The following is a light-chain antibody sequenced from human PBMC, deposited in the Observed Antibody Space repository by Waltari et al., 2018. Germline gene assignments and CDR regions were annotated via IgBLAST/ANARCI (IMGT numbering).Light chain of an antibody. CDR2: NDD. CDR3: ASRDDSLNVWV. V-gene: IGLV1-44*01. J-gene: IGLJ3*02. Sequence: HSVLTQPPSASGTPGQRVTISCSGSTSNIGNNPVIWYQQLPETAPKVLIYNDDERPWGVPDRFSGSKSGPSASLAISGLQSDDEADYYCASRDDSLNVWVFGGGTKVTVL. CDR1: TSNIGNNP.